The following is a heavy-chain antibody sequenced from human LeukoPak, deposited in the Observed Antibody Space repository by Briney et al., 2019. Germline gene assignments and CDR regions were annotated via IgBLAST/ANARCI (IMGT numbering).Heavy chain of an antibody. Sequence: SETLSLTCTVSGGSISSYYWSWIRQPPGKGLEWIGYIYHSGSTYYNPSLKSRVTISVDRSKNQFSLKLSSVTAADTAVYYCARSPLVVPAAIAPRGAFDIWGQGTMVTVSS. CDR3: ARSPLVVPAAIAPRGAFDI. J-gene: IGHJ3*02. D-gene: IGHD2-2*01. CDR1: GGSISSYY. V-gene: IGHV4-59*12. CDR2: IYHSGST.